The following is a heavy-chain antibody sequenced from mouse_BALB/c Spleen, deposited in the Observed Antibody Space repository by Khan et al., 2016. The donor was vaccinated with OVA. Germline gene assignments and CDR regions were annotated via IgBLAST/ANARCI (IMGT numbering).Heavy chain of an antibody. CDR2: IWGGGGT. D-gene: IGHD2-14*01. CDR3: ARAYYRYDGYYAMDY. V-gene: IGHV2-6-4*01. J-gene: IGHJ4*01. CDR1: GFSLSRYN. Sequence: VQGVESGPGLVAPSQSLSITCTVSGFSLSRYNIHWVRQPPGKGLEWLGMIWGGGGTDYTSTLQSRLSISKGNSKSQVFLKMNSLQTDDSAMYYGARAYYRYDGYYAMDYWGQGTSVTVSS.